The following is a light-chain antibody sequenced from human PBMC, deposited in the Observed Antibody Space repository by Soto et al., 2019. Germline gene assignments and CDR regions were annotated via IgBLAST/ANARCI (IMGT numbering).Light chain of an antibody. Sequence: DIQMTQSPSTLSASVGDRVTITCRASQSISSWLAWYQQKPGKAPKLLIYDASSLESGVPSRFSGSGSGTDFTLTISSLQSEDSAVYYCQQYNNWPTFGQGTKVDIK. J-gene: IGKJ1*01. CDR1: QSISSW. CDR2: DAS. V-gene: IGKV1-5*01. CDR3: QQYNNWPT.